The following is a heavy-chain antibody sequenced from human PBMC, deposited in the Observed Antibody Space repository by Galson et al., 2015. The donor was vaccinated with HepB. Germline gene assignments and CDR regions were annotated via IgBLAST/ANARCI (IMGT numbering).Heavy chain of an antibody. Sequence: SLRLSCAASGFTFSNYAVNWVRQVPGKGLEWVSAISGSGGSTYYADSMKGRFTISRDNSKNTLYLQMNSLRAEDTAVYYCAKNGVPATFDYYYFMDVWGKGTTVTVSS. D-gene: IGHD2-2*01. CDR2: ISGSGGST. CDR1: GFTFSNYA. CDR3: AKNGVPATFDYYYFMDV. V-gene: IGHV3-23*01. J-gene: IGHJ6*03.